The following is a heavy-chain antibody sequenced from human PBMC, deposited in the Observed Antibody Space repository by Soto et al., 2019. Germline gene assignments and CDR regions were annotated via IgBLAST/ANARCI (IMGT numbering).Heavy chain of an antibody. CDR2: IYYSGST. V-gene: IGHV4-59*01. CDR1: GGSISSYY. D-gene: IGHD3-10*01. Sequence: QVQLQESGPGLVKPSETLSLTCTVSGGSISSYYWSWIRQPPGKGLEWIGYIYYSGSTNYNPSLQSLVTISVDTSKNQFSLKLSSVTAADTAVYYCARTQANGAFDYWGQGTLVTVSS. CDR3: ARTQANGAFDY. J-gene: IGHJ4*02.